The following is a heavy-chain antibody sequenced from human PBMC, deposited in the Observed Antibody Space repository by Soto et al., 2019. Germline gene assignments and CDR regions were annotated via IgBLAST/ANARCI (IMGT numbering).Heavy chain of an antibody. CDR3: AILHSSSWYTGYYFDY. V-gene: IGHV3-23*01. CDR1: GFSFSSYA. J-gene: IGHJ4*02. D-gene: IGHD6-13*01. Sequence: EVQLLESGGGFVQPGGSLRLSCAASGFSFSSYAMTWVRQAPGKGLECVSAFSDGGSNTYYTDSVKGRFTISRDNSKNTLFLQMNSLRAEDTAVYYCAILHSSSWYTGYYFDYWGQGTLVTVSS. CDR2: FSDGGSNT.